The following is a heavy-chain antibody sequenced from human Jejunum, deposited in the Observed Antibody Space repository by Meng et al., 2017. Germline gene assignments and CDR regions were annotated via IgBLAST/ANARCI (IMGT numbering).Heavy chain of an antibody. CDR3: ARKGGTYSTGHFPHFDY. V-gene: IGHV4-4*02. CDR1: GASIRSVNW. Sequence: GAGMLIRSGLLSSSCAVSGASIRSVNWWGWVRQPPGKGAEWIGAIFRTGTSNYSPSLRSRVAIYMDKSKNQFSLSLNSVTAADTAVYYCARKGGTYSTGHFPHFDYWGQGTLVTVSS. CDR2: IFRTGTS. D-gene: IGHD6-19*01. J-gene: IGHJ4*02.